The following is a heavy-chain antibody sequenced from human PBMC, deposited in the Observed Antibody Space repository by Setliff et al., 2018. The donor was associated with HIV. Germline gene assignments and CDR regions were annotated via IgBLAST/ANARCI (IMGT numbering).Heavy chain of an antibody. V-gene: IGHV3-74*01. CDR2: IDSDGSDT. CDR3: ARGPQYNFWGGYLGL. D-gene: IGHD3-3*01. CDR1: GLTFSSYA. Sequence: GGSLRLSCAASGLTFSSYAMSWVRQAPGKGLEWVSRIDSDGSDTNYADSVRGRFTISRDNAKNTVYLQLTILRAEDTAVYYCARGPQYNFWGGYLGLWGQGTVVTVSS. J-gene: IGHJ4*02.